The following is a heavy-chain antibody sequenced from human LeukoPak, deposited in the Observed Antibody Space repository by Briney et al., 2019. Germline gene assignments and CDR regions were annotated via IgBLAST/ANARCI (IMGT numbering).Heavy chain of an antibody. J-gene: IGHJ4*02. D-gene: IGHD6-13*01. CDR1: GGSISSYY. CDR3: ARQVARQLVLCDY. CDR2: IYYSGST. Sequence: SETLSLTCTVSGGSISSYYWSWIRQPPGKGLEWIGYIYYSGSTNYNPSLKSRVTISVDTSKNQFSLKLSSVTAADTAVYYCARQVARQLVLCDYWGQGTPVTVSS. V-gene: IGHV4-59*01.